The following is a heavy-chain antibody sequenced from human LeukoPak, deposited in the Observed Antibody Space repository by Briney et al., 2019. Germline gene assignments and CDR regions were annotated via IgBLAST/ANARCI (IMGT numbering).Heavy chain of an antibody. Sequence: GGSLRLSCAASGFTFSSYWMHWVRQVPGKGLVWVSRIHGDGTITNYEDSVKGRFTISRDNARNTLYLLMHSLRADDTAIYYCARNFVGSITSDFDSWGQGTQVTVSS. CDR1: GFTFSSYW. D-gene: IGHD1-26*01. V-gene: IGHV3-74*01. J-gene: IGHJ4*02. CDR3: ARNFVGSITSDFDS. CDR2: IHGDGTIT.